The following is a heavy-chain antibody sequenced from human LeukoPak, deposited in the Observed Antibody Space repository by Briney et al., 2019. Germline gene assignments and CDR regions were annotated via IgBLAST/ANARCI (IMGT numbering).Heavy chain of an antibody. V-gene: IGHV4-31*03. J-gene: IGHJ2*01. Sequence: SETLSLTCTVSGGSISSGGYYWSWIRQHPGKGLEWIGYIYYSGSTYYNPSLKSRVTISVDTSKNQFSLKLSSVTAADTAVYYCARDRAAGYFDLWGRGTLVTVSS. CDR3: ARDRAAGYFDL. CDR2: IYYSGST. CDR1: GGSISSGGYY. D-gene: IGHD6-25*01.